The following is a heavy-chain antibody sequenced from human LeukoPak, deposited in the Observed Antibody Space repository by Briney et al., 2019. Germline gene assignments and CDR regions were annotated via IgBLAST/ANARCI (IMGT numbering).Heavy chain of an antibody. CDR2: INHSGST. V-gene: IGHV4-34*01. J-gene: IGHJ5*02. CDR3: ARGPHFIGRYYDSSGYGDNWFDP. CDR1: GGSISSYY. Sequence: SETLSLTCTVSGGSISSYYWSWIRQPPGKGLEWIGEINHSGSTNYNPSLKSRVTISVDTSKNQFSLKLSSVTAADTAVYYCARGPHFIGRYYDSSGYGDNWFDPWGQGTLVTVSS. D-gene: IGHD3-22*01.